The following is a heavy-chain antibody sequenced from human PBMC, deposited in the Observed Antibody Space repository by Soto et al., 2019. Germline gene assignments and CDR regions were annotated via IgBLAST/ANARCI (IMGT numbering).Heavy chain of an antibody. V-gene: IGHV3-23*01. CDR3: AKGPRGYDTFYWFDP. Sequence: PGGSLRLSCAASGFTFSSYAMSWVRQAPGKGLEWVSAISGSGGSTYYADYVKGRFTISRDNSKNTLYLQMNSLRAEDTAVYYCAKGPRGYDTFYWFDPWGQGTLVTVSA. J-gene: IGHJ5*02. CDR1: GFTFSSYA. D-gene: IGHD5-12*01. CDR2: ISGSGGST.